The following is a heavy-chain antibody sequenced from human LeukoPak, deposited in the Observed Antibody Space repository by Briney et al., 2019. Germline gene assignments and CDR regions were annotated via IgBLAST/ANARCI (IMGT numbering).Heavy chain of an antibody. D-gene: IGHD6-13*01. V-gene: IGHV1-24*01. CDR1: GYTLTELS. Sequence: ASVKVSCKVSGYTLTELSMHWVRQAPGKGLEWMGGFDPEDGETIYAQKFQGRVTITADESTSTAYMELRSLRSDDTAVYYCARAPPEVAAAGTGYYYYGMDVWGQGTTVTVSS. J-gene: IGHJ6*02. CDR3: ARAPPEVAAAGTGYYYYGMDV. CDR2: FDPEDGET.